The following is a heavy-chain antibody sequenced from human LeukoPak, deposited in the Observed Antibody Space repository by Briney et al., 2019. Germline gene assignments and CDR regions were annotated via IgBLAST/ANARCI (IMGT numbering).Heavy chain of an antibody. Sequence: SETLSLTCTVSGYSISSGCYWGWIRQPPGKGLEYIGSIYQSGNTHYTPSLKSRVAISLATSKNQFSLKLSSVPAADTAVYYCVRQLYYYGSGSPYYFDYWGQGTLVTVSS. CDR3: VRQLYYYGSGSPYYFDY. D-gene: IGHD3-10*01. CDR2: IYQSGNT. CDR1: GYSISSGCY. V-gene: IGHV4-38-2*02. J-gene: IGHJ4*02.